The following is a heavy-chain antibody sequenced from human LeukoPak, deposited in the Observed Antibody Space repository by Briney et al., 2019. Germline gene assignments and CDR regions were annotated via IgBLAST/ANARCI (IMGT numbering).Heavy chain of an antibody. J-gene: IGHJ4*02. CDR1: GGTFSSYA. V-gene: IGHV1-69*13. D-gene: IGHD6-19*01. CDR2: IIPIFGTA. CDR3: ARAKAVAGRFDY. Sequence: ASVKVSCKASGGTFSSYAISWVRQAPGQGLEWMGGIIPIFGTANYAQKFQGRVTITADESTSTAYMELSSLRSEDTAVYYCARAKAVAGRFDYWGQGTLVTVSS.